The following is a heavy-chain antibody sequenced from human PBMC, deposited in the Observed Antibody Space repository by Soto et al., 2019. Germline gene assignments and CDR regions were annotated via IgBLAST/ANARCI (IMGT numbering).Heavy chain of an antibody. D-gene: IGHD5-12*01. Sequence: PSETLSLTCTVSGGSMRSYYWSWIRQPPGKGLGWIGYIYYSGCTNYNPSLKSRVTISVETSKNLFSLKLSSVTAANPAVYYCARSYDCTLAYWGQGTLVTVSS. V-gene: IGHV4-59*08. CDR1: GGSMRSYY. CDR3: ARSYDCTLAY. J-gene: IGHJ4*02. CDR2: IYYSGCT.